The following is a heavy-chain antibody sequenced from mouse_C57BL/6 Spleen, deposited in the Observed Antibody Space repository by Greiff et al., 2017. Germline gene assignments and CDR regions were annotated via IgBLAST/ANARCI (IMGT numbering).Heavy chain of an antibody. CDR1: GFNIKDDY. V-gene: IGHV14-4*01. Sequence: EVKLQESGAELVRPGASVKLSCTASGFNIKDDYMHWVKQRPEQGLEWIGWIDPENGDTEYASKFQGKATITADTSSNTAYLQLSSLTSEDTAVYYCTIYDPFAYWGQGTLVTVSA. J-gene: IGHJ3*01. CDR2: IDPENGDT. CDR3: TIYDPFAY. D-gene: IGHD2-3*01.